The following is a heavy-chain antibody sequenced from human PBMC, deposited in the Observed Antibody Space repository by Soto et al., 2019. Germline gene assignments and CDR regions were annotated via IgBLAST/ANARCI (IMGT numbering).Heavy chain of an antibody. CDR2: IYPGDSDT. CDR1: GYSFTSYW. D-gene: IGHD3-10*01. Sequence: GESLKISCKGSGYSFTSYWIGGVRQMPGKGLEWMGIIYPGDSDTRYSPSFQGQVTISADKSISTAYLQWSSLKASDTAMYYCAGGGVRGVITRTRDYYGMDVWGQGTTVPVSS. J-gene: IGHJ6*02. V-gene: IGHV5-51*01. CDR3: AGGGVRGVITRTRDYYGMDV.